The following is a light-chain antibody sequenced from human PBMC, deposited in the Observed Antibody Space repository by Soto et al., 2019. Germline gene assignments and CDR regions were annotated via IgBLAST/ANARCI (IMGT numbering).Light chain of an antibody. V-gene: IGKV1-5*01. Sequence: DIQMTQSPSTLSASVGDTVTVTCRASQSISRWLAWYQQEPGKAPKLLIYDASSLESGVPSRFSGSGFGTEFTLNISSLQPDDFATYRCQQYNSWSGVTFGGGTKVDIK. J-gene: IGKJ4*01. CDR1: QSISRW. CDR2: DAS. CDR3: QQYNSWSGVT.